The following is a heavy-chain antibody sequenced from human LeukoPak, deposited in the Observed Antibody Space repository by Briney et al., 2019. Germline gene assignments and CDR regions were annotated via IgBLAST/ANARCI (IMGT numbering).Heavy chain of an antibody. Sequence: SETLSLTCAVYGGSFSGYYWSWIRQPPGKGLEWIGEINHSGSTNYNPSLKSRVTISVDTSKNQFSLKLSSVTAADTAVYYCARAHSLGPPRYWGQGTLVTVSS. CDR2: INHSGST. CDR1: GGSFSGYY. V-gene: IGHV4-34*01. D-gene: IGHD3-16*01. J-gene: IGHJ4*02. CDR3: ARAHSLGPPRY.